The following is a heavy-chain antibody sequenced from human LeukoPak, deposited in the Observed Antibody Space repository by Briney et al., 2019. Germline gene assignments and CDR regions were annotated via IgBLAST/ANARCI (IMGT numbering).Heavy chain of an antibody. V-gene: IGHV3-30-3*01. CDR2: ISYDGSNK. CDR1: GFTFSSYA. D-gene: IGHD3-22*01. CDR3: ARGKLYYYDSSGYYSLDY. J-gene: IGHJ4*02. Sequence: TGGSLRLSCAASGFTFSSYAMHWVRQAPGKGLEWVAVISYDGSNKYYADSAKGRFTISRDNSKNTLYLQMNSLRAEDTAVYYCARGKLYYYDSSGYYSLDYWGQGTLVTVSS.